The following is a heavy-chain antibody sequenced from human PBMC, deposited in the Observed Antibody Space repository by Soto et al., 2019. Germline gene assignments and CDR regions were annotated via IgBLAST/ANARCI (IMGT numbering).Heavy chain of an antibody. CDR3: ARDVGQQLANWFDP. V-gene: IGHV1-2*04. CDR2: INPKSGGT. CDR1: GYTFTGYY. J-gene: IGHJ5*02. D-gene: IGHD6-13*01. Sequence: QVQLVQSGAEVKKPGASVKVSCKASGYTFTGYYMHWVRQAPGQGLEWMGWINPKSGGTNYAQKFQGWVTMTRDTAISTAYVELSRLRSDDTAVYYCARDVGQQLANWFDPWGQGTLVTVSS.